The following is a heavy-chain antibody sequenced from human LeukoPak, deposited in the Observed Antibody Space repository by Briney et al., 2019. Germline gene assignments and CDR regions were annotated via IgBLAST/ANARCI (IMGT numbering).Heavy chain of an antibody. CDR1: GFTFSSYA. V-gene: IGHV3-23*01. Sequence: GGSLRLSCAASGFTFSSYAMSWVRQAPGKGLEWVSAIRRSGGSTYYADSVKGRFTISRDNSKNTLYLQMNSLRAEDTAVYYCAKSSWLQYHFDYWGQGTLVTVSS. D-gene: IGHD5-24*01. CDR3: AKSSWLQYHFDY. CDR2: IRRSGGST. J-gene: IGHJ4*02.